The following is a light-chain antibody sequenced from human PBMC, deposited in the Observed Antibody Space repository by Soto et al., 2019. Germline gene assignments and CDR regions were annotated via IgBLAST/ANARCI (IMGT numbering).Light chain of an antibody. Sequence: QSFLTQPPSVSGAPGQRVTISCTGSSSNIGAGYDVHWYQQLPGTAPKLLIYGNSNRPSGVPDRFSGSKSGTSASLAITGLQAEDEADYYCQSYDSSLSGNYVFGTGTKVTVL. CDR1: SSNIGAGYD. CDR2: GNS. J-gene: IGLJ1*01. CDR3: QSYDSSLSGNYV. V-gene: IGLV1-40*01.